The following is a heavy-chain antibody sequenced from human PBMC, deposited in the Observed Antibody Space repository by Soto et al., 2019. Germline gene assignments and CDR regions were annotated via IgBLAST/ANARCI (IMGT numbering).Heavy chain of an antibody. V-gene: IGHV4-4*02. Sequence: ASETLSLTCAVSGGSISSSNWWSWVRQPPGKGLEWIGEIYHSGSTNYNPSLKSRVTISVDKSKNQFSLKLSSVTAADTAVYYCERDFEYCTNGVCYSYWGQGTLVTVSS. CDR3: ERDFEYCTNGVCYSY. CDR1: GGSISSSNW. D-gene: IGHD2-8*01. J-gene: IGHJ4*02. CDR2: IYHSGST.